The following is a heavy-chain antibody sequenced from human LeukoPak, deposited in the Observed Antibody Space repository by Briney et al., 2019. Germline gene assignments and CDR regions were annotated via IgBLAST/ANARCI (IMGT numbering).Heavy chain of an antibody. CDR3: AKDHPSCGGRDCLLLDN. CDR1: GFTFSTFA. D-gene: IGHD2-21*01. J-gene: IGHJ4*02. V-gene: IGHV3-23*01. CDR2: ITRSGAAK. Sequence: PGGSLRLSCAASGFTFSTFAMSWGRQAPGKGLEWVSTITRSGAAKYYADSVKGRFTISRDNSKNTLYLQMDSLSAEDTALYYCAKDHPSCGGRDCLLLDNWGQGTLVTVSS.